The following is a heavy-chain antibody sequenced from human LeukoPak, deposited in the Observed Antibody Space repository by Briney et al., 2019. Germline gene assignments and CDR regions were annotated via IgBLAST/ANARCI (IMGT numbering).Heavy chain of an antibody. CDR1: GGSFSGYY. CDR2: INHSGST. Sequence: SETLSLTCAVYGGSFSGYYWSWIRQPPGKGLEWIGEINHSGSTNYNPSLKSRVTISVDTSKNQFSLKLSSVTAADTAVYYCARSHDYEYYFDYWGQGTLVTVS. V-gene: IGHV4-34*01. J-gene: IGHJ4*02. D-gene: IGHD4-17*01. CDR3: ARSHDYEYYFDY.